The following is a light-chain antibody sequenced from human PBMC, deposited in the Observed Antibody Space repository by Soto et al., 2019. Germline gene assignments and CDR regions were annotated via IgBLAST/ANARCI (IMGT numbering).Light chain of an antibody. Sequence: DIVMTQSPLSLPVTPGEPASISCRSSQSFLHSNGYNYLDCYLQKPGQSPQLLIYLGSNRASGVPDRFSGSGSGTDFTLKISRVEAEDVWVYYCMQALQTPRTFGQGTKVEIK. V-gene: IGKV2-28*01. CDR2: LGS. CDR3: MQALQTPRT. J-gene: IGKJ1*01. CDR1: QSFLHSNGYNY.